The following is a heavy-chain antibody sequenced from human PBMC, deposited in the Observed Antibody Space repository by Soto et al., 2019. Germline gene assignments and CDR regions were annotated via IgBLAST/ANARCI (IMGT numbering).Heavy chain of an antibody. J-gene: IGHJ4*02. CDR2: INAGNGNT. CDR3: ARAYWFGGLGRYFDY. D-gene: IGHD3-10*01. V-gene: IGHV1-3*01. Sequence: GASVKVSCKASGYTFTSYAMHWVRQAPGQRLEWMGWINAGNGNTKYSQKFQGRVTITRDTSASTAYMELSSLRSEDTAVYYCARAYWFGGLGRYFDYWGQGTLVTVSS. CDR1: GYTFTSYA.